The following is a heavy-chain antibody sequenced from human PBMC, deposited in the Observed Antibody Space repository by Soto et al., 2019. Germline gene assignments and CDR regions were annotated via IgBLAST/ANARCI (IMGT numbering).Heavy chain of an antibody. CDR2: VSSSGNS. J-gene: IGHJ4*02. CDR1: GDSISSATHY. V-gene: IGHV4-31*03. Sequence: SETLSLTCTVSGDSISSATHYWNWIRQHPGKGLEWIGYVSSSGNSYYSPSLKSRVFMSVDTSKNLFSLKLSSVTAADTAIYYCVGRLTYIYTYFDSWGQGTQVTVSS. D-gene: IGHD2-21*01. CDR3: VGRLTYIYTYFDS.